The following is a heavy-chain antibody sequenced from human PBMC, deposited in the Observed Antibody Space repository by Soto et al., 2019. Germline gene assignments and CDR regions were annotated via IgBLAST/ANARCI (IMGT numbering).Heavy chain of an antibody. D-gene: IGHD2-15*01. CDR3: ARVXSSSGRAHFDY. Sequence: QVQLVESGGGVVQPGRSLRLSCAASGFTFSSYAMHWVRQAPGKGLEWVAVISYDGSNKYYADSVKGRFTISRDNSKNTLYLQMNSLRAEDTAVYYCARVXSSSGRAHFDYWGQGTLVTVSS. CDR2: ISYDGSNK. CDR1: GFTFSSYA. V-gene: IGHV3-30-3*01. J-gene: IGHJ4*02.